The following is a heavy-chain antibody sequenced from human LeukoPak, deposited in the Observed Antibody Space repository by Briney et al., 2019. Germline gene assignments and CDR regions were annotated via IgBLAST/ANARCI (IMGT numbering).Heavy chain of an antibody. Sequence: ASVKVSCKASGYTFTGYYMHWVRQAPGQGLEWMSWINPNSGGTNYAQKFQGRVTMTRDTSISTAYMELSRLRSDDTAVYYCARGGRGPRIAVAGTVFYYWGQGTLVTVSS. J-gene: IGHJ4*02. CDR3: ARGGRGPRIAVAGTVFYY. V-gene: IGHV1-2*02. CDR2: INPNSGGT. CDR1: GYTFTGYY. D-gene: IGHD6-19*01.